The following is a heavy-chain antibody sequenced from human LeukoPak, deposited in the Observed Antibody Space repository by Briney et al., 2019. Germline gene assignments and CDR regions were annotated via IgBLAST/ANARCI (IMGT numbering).Heavy chain of an antibody. CDR2: MNPNSGNT. CDR1: GYTFTSYD. J-gene: IGHJ4*02. V-gene: IGHV1-8*03. D-gene: IGHD6-6*01. CDR3: ARYKAARYTRITYDY. Sequence: ASVKVSCKASGYTFTSYDINWVRQATGQGLEWMGWMNPNSGNTGYAQKFQGRVTITRNTSISTAYMELSSLRSEDTAVYYCARYKAARYTRITYDYWGQGTLVTVSS.